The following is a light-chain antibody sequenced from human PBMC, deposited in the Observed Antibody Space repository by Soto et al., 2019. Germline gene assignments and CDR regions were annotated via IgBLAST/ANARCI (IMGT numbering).Light chain of an antibody. CDR3: QQYGASPYT. J-gene: IGKJ3*01. CDR2: DAS. V-gene: IGKV3-20*01. Sequence: EIVLTQSPGTLSLSPGERATLSCRASQSVSDSSLAWYQQKPGQAPRLLIFDASNRATGIPDRFSGGGSGTEFTLTISRLDPEDFALYYCQQYGASPYTFGPGTKVDIK. CDR1: QSVSDSS.